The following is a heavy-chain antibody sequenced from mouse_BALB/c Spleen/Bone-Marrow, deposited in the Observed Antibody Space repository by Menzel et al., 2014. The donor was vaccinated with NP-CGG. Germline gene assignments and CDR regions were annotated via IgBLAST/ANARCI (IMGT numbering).Heavy chain of an antibody. CDR3: AKVITTSYYGMDY. D-gene: IGHD2-4*01. J-gene: IGHJ4*01. Sequence: VQLQQSGAELVRPGVSVKISCKGSGYTFTDYTMHWVKQSHAKRLEWIGVISTYYGAASYNLKFKGKATMTVDKSSSTAYMELARLTSEESAIYYCAKVITTSYYGMDYWGQGTSVTVSS. CDR2: ISTYYGAA. CDR1: GYTFTDYT. V-gene: IGHV1S137*01.